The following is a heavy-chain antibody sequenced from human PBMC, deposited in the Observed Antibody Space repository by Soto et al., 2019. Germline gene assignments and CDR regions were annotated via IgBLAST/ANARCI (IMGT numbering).Heavy chain of an antibody. CDR3: ARGSAARNPPYYMDV. CDR1: GGSISSYY. CDR2: IYYSGST. J-gene: IGHJ6*03. V-gene: IGHV4-59*01. D-gene: IGHD6-6*01. Sequence: SETLSLTCTVSGGSISSYYWSWIRQPPGKGLEWIGYIYYSGSTNYNPSLKSRVTISVDTSKNQFSLKLSSVTAADTAVYYCARGSAARNPPYYMDVWGKGTTVTVSS.